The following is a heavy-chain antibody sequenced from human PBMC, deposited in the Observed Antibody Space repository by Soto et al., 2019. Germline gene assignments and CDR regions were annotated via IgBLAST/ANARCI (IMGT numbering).Heavy chain of an antibody. CDR3: ARGYSYGLHDAFDI. CDR1: GGSISSYY. Sequence: SETLSLTCTVSGGSISSYYWSWIRQPPGKGLEWIGYIYYSGSTNYNPSLKSRVTISVDKSKNQFSLKLSSVTAADTAVYYCARGYSYGLHDAFDIWGQGTMVTVSS. J-gene: IGHJ3*02. D-gene: IGHD5-18*01. CDR2: IYYSGST. V-gene: IGHV4-59*12.